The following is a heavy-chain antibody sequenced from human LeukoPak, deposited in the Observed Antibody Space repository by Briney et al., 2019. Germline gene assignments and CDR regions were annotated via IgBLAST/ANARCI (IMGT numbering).Heavy chain of an antibody. CDR2: MNPNSGNT. V-gene: IGHV1-8*01. D-gene: IGHD3-3*01. Sequence: ASVKVSCKASGYTFTSYDINWVRQATGQGLEWMGWMNPNSGNTGYAQKFQGRVTMTRNTSISTAYMELSSLRSEDTAVYYCARFVEWLSLKNYYYYGMDVWGQGTTVTVSS. CDR3: ARFVEWLSLKNYYYYGMDV. CDR1: GYTFTSYD. J-gene: IGHJ6*02.